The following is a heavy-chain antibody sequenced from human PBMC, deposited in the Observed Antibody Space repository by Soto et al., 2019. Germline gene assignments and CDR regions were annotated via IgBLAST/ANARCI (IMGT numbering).Heavy chain of an antibody. V-gene: IGHV3-11*06. D-gene: IGHD6-13*01. Sequence: GGSLRLSCAASGFTFSDYYMSWIRQAPGKGLEWVSYISSSSSYTNYADSVKGRFTISRDNAKNSLYLQMNSLRAEDTAVYYCARAGIAAAGTPYFDYWGQGTLVTVSS. CDR2: ISSSSSYT. J-gene: IGHJ4*02. CDR1: GFTFSDYY. CDR3: ARAGIAAAGTPYFDY.